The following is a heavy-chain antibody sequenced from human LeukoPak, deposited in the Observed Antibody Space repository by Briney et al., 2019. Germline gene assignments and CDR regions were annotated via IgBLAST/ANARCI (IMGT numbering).Heavy chain of an antibody. CDR3: ARLSYDSMGY. D-gene: IGHD3-22*01. J-gene: IGHJ4*02. CDR2: IYYSGST. CDR1: GGSISSGGYY. Sequence: SQTLSLTCTVSGGSISSGGYYWSWIRQHPGKGLEWIGYIYYSGSTYYSPSLKSRVTISVDTSKNQFSLKLSSVTAADTAVYYCARLSYDSMGYWGQGTLVTVSS. V-gene: IGHV4-31*03.